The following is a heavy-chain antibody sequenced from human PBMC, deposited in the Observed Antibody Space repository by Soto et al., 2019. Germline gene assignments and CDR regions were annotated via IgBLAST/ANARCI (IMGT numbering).Heavy chain of an antibody. CDR2: INPNSGGT. CDR1: GYTFTGYY. V-gene: IGHV1-2*02. J-gene: IGHJ6*02. Sequence: GASVKVSCKASGYTFTGYYMHWVRQAPGQGLEWMGWINPNSGGTNYAQKFQGRVTMTRDTSISTAYMELSRLRSDDTAVYYCAREDSNYGLYYYGMDVWGQGTTVTVSS. D-gene: IGHD4-4*01. CDR3: AREDSNYGLYYYGMDV.